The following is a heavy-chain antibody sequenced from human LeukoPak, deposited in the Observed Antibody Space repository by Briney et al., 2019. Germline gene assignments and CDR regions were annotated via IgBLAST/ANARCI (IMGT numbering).Heavy chain of an antibody. J-gene: IGHJ6*02. CDR1: GFTVSSNF. Sequence: GGSLRLSCAASGFTVSSNFMAWVRQAPGKGLEWVSVIYSGGSTYYADSVKGRFTISRDSSKNMLYLQMNSLRAEDTAVYYCAKDPLLSGIWAYGMDVWGQGTTVTVSS. V-gene: IGHV3-66*01. CDR3: AKDPLLSGIWAYGMDV. CDR2: IYSGGST. D-gene: IGHD1-26*01.